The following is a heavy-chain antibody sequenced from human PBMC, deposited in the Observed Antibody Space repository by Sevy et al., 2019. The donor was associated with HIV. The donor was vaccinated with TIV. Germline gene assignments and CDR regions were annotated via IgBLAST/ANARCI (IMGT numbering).Heavy chain of an antibody. CDR1: GFTFGDFA. V-gene: IGHV3-49*03. Sequence: GGSLRLSCTGSGFTFGDFAMHWFRRAPGKGLEWVGFIRSKPYGGTTEYAASATGRFTISRDDSKSIVYLQMNGLKTEDTAVYYCTRDTVLTLYDTSGYPFDYWGQGTLVTVSS. CDR2: IRSKPYGGTT. CDR3: TRDTVLTLYDTSGYPFDY. J-gene: IGHJ4*02. D-gene: IGHD3-22*01.